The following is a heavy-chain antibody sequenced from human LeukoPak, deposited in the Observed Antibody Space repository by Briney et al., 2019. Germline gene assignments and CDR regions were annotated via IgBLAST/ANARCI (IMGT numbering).Heavy chain of an antibody. Sequence: SETLSLTCSVSGYSIKSDYFWAWLRPPPGKGPEWIGSIHHGGTTYYNPSLKNRATISVDTSKHQFSLQLSAVTAAATAVFYFARESPLADDWGQGTLVTV. CDR2: IHHGGTT. CDR3: ARESPLADD. J-gene: IGHJ4*02. V-gene: IGHV4-38-2*02. CDR1: GYSIKSDYF.